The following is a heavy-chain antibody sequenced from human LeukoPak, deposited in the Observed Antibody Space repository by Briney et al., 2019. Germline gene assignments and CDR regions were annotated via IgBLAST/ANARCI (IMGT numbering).Heavy chain of an antibody. J-gene: IGHJ6*03. CDR2: ISWDGGST. D-gene: IGHD4-17*01. V-gene: IGHV3-43D*03. CDR3: AKNWGPETVTTSYMDV. CDR1: GFTLSNYW. Sequence: GGSLRLSCSASGFTLSNYWIHWVRQAPGKGLEWVSLISWDGGSTYYADSVKGRFTISRDNSKNSLYLQMNSLRAEDTALYYCAKNWGPETVTTSYMDVWGKGTTVTVSS.